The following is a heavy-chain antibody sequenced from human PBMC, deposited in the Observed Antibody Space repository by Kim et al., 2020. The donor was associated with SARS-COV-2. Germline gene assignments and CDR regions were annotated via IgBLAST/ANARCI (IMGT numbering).Heavy chain of an antibody. V-gene: IGHV3-23*03. Sequence: GGSLRLSCAASGFTFSSYAMSWVRQAPGKGLEWVSVIYSGGSSTYYADSVKGRFTISRDNSKNTLYLQMNSLRAEDTAVYYCAKDRYNWNDTPPLWDYWGQGTLVTVSS. J-gene: IGHJ4*02. CDR3: AKDRYNWNDTPPLWDY. D-gene: IGHD1-20*01. CDR1: GFTFSSYA. CDR2: IYSGGSST.